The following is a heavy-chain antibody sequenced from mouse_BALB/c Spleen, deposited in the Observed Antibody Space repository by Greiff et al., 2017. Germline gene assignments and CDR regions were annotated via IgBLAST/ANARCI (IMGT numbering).Heavy chain of an antibody. D-gene: IGHD2-1*01. Sequence: DVMLVESGGGLVQPGGSRKLSCAASGFTFSDYGMAWVRQAPGKGPEWVAFISNLAYSIYYADTVTGRFTISRENAKNTLYLEMSSLRSEDTAMYHCARDGNYPFAYWGQGTLVTVSA. J-gene: IGHJ3*01. CDR2: ISNLAYSI. CDR3: ARDGNYPFAY. CDR1: GFTFSDYG. V-gene: IGHV5-15*02.